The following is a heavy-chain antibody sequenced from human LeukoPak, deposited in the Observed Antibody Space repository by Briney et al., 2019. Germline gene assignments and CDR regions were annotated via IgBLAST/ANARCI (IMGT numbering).Heavy chain of an antibody. J-gene: IGHJ4*02. CDR2: TNWNGGST. CDR3: ARVHTAGGYSGTDY. D-gene: IGHD1-26*01. Sequence: GGSLRLSCATSGFISDNYGMTWVRQAPGKGLEWVSGTNWNGGSTGCADSVKGRFIISRDNAKNCLYLQMNSLRAEDTALYHCARVHTAGGYSGTDYWGQGTLVTVSS. V-gene: IGHV3-20*01. CDR1: GFISDNYG.